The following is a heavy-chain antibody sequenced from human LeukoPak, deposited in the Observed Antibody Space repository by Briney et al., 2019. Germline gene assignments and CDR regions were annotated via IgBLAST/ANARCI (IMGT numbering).Heavy chain of an antibody. CDR2: IIPILGIA. CDR3: ARDGNSGGYFDY. V-gene: IGHV1-69*04. CDR1: GGTFSSYA. Sequence: SVKVSCKASGGTFSSYAISWVRQAPGQGLEWMGRIIPILGIANYAQKFQGRVTITADKSTSTAYMELSSLRSEDTAVYYCARDGNSGGYFDYWGQGTLVTVSS. J-gene: IGHJ4*02. D-gene: IGHD4-23*01.